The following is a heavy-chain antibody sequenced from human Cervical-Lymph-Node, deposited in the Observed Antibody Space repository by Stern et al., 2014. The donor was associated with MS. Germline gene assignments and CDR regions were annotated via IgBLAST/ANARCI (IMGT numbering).Heavy chain of an antibody. V-gene: IGHV3-48*02. CDR2: ISSTSSII. CDR3: ARVENGKHDAFDI. Sequence: EVQLVESGGGLVQPGGSLRLSCAASGFTFSSYSMNWVRQAPGKGLEWVSHISSTSSIIYYEDSVKGRLTISRDNAKNSLYLQMNSLRDEDTAVYYCARVENGKHDAFDIWGQGTRVTVSS. J-gene: IGHJ3*02. D-gene: IGHD1-1*01. CDR1: GFTFSSYS.